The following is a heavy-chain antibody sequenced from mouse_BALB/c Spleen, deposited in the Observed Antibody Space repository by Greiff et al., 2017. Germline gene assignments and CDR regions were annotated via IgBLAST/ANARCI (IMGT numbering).Heavy chain of an antibody. J-gene: IGHJ3*01. CDR2: IYPGNVNT. CDR1: GYTFTSYY. V-gene: IGHV1S56*01. Sequence: QVQLKESGPELVKPGASVRISCKASGYTFTSYYIHWVKQRPGQGLEWIGWIYPGNVNTKYNEKFKGKATLTADKSSSTAYMQLSSLTSEDSAVYFCARGGYGNAFAYWGQGTLVTVSA. D-gene: IGHD2-1*01. CDR3: ARGGYGNAFAY.